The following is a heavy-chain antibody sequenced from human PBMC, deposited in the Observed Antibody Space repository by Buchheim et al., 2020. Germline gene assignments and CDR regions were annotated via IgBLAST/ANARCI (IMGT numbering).Heavy chain of an antibody. CDR1: GFTFSSYG. D-gene: IGHD6-19*01. CDR2: IWYDGSNK. Sequence: QVQLVESGGGVVQPGRFPRLSCAASGFTFSSYGMHWVRQAPGKGLEWVAVIWYDGSNKYYADSVKGRLTISRDNSKNTLYLQMNSLRAEDTAVYYCARYLLRDSSGWARYYYYGMDVWGQGTT. CDR3: ARYLLRDSSGWARYYYYGMDV. J-gene: IGHJ6*02. V-gene: IGHV3-33*01.